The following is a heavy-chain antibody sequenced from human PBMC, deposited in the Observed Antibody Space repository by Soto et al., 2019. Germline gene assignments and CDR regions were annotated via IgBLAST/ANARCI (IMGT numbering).Heavy chain of an antibody. Sequence: QLQLQESGPGLVKSSETLSLTCSVSGGSFSSSASDWAWIRQPPGGRLEWIGSTSYSGNTYYNPSLPSRVTISADTSKNQFSLSLSPVTAADPAVYYCARRLQLFPFDSWGQGTLVTVAS. CDR3: ARRLQLFPFDS. CDR1: GGSFSSSASD. CDR2: TSYSGNT. D-gene: IGHD2-2*01. V-gene: IGHV4-39*01. J-gene: IGHJ4*02.